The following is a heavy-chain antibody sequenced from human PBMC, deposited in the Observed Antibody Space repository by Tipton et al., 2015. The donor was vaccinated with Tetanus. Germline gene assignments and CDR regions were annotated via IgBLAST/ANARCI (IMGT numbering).Heavy chain of an antibody. CDR2: IYYSGST. V-gene: IGHV4-39*01. CDR3: AKTNTVTLTYFDY. CDR1: GGSISSSSYY. Sequence: LRLSCTASGGSISSSSYYWGWIRQPPGKGLEWIGSIYYSGSTYYNPSLKSRVTISVDTSKNQFSLKLSSVTAADTAVYYCAKTNTVTLTYFDYWGQGTLVTVSS. J-gene: IGHJ4*02. D-gene: IGHD4-17*01.